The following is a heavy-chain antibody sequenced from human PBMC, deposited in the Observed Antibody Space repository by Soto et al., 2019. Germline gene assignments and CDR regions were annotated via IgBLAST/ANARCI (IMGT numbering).Heavy chain of an antibody. CDR3: ARGRDFWSGSCMDV. Sequence: SETLSLTCTVSGGSIIRYYWSWIRQPPGKGLEWIGYIYYSGSTNYNPSLKSRVTISVDTSKNQFSLKLSSVTAADTAVYYCARGRDFWSGSCMDVWGQGTTGTVSS. J-gene: IGHJ6*02. CDR2: IYYSGST. D-gene: IGHD3-3*01. V-gene: IGHV4-59*01. CDR1: GGSIIRYY.